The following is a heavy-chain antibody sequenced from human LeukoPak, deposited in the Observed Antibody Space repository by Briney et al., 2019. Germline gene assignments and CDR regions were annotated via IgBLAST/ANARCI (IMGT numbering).Heavy chain of an antibody. J-gene: IGHJ6*02. CDR3: AKELSSDCGGDCYSSPGMDV. CDR2: ISWNSGSI. Sequence: GGSLRLSCAASGFTFDDYAMHWVRQAPGKGLEWVSGISWNSGSIGYADSVKGRFTISRDNAKNSLYLQMNSLRAEDTALYYCAKELSSDCGGDCYSSPGMDVWGQGTTVTVSS. V-gene: IGHV3-9*01. D-gene: IGHD2-21*02. CDR1: GFTFDDYA.